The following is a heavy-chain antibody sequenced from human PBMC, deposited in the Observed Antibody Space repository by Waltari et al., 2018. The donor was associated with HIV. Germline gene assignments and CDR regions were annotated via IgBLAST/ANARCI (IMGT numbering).Heavy chain of an antibody. CDR2: IWEDGSNK. CDR3: ARGFYDNGAHPGYFDF. D-gene: IGHD2-8*01. V-gene: IGHV3-33*01. J-gene: IGHJ4*02. Sequence: QVHLVEYGGGVVQPGRSLRLSCAGSGCPFRTHGMYWVRQAPGKGLEWVAAIWEDGSNKYYADSVKGRFTISRDNSKNTLYLQMTSLWVDDTALYYCARGFYDNGAHPGYFDFWGQGTLVTVSA. CDR1: GCPFRTHG.